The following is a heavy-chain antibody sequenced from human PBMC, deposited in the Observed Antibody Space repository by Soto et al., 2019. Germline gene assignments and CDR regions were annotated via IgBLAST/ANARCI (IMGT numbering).Heavy chain of an antibody. CDR1: GFTFDDYA. CDR2: ISWNSGSI. V-gene: IGHV3-9*01. D-gene: IGHD5-18*01. CDR3: AKDRGGLYSYSPGFDY. Sequence: PGGSPRLSCAASGFTFDDYAMHWVRQAPGKGLEWVSGISWNSGSIGYADSVKGRFTISRDNAKNSLYLQMNSLRAEDTALYYCAKDRGGLYSYSPGFDYWGQGTLVTVSS. J-gene: IGHJ4*02.